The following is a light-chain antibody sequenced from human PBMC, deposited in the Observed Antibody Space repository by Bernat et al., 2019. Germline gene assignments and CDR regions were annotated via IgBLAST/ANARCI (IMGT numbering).Light chain of an antibody. CDR1: QNVLSVS. CDR2: ATS. V-gene: IGKV3-20*01. J-gene: IGKJ5*01. Sequence: IVLTQSPGTLSLSPGETATLSCRAGQNVLSVSIAWYQHRPGKPSRLLIYATSTWAAGTPARFSGIGSGTDFTLTISSLAPEDVAVYYCQHYGPSPEITFGQGTRLEIK. CDR3: QHYGPSPEIT.